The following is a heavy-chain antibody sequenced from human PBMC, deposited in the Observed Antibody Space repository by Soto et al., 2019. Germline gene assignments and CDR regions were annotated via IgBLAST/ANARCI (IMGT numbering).Heavy chain of an antibody. CDR3: VKWHTSNFDSLPFTGFDF. D-gene: IGHD3-22*01. CDR1: VFTFSDSV. J-gene: IGHJ4*02. CDR2: MSGDGRT. Sequence: PWWSLRLSCLGSVFTFSDSVMAWVRQAPGKGLEWLSVMSGDGRTRYALSVTGRFTISRDNSKNTLYLQLRSLRAEDAAAYYCVKWHTSNFDSLPFTGFDFWGQGTQVTVSS. V-gene: IGHV3-23*01.